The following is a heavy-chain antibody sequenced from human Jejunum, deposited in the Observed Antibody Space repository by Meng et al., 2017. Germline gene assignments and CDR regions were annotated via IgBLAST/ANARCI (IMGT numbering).Heavy chain of an antibody. Sequence: QRQESGPGLVKPSGTLSLTGAVSCGSISNNNWWSWVRQPPGKGLEWIGEISHTGRINYNPSLKSRVTMSLDKSKNQFSLDLTSVTGADTAVYYCARDLLDPNIAATGWFDPWGQGTLVTVSS. J-gene: IGHJ5*02. CDR2: ISHTGRI. CDR3: ARDLLDPNIAATGWFDP. CDR1: CGSISNNNW. D-gene: IGHD2/OR15-2a*01. V-gene: IGHV4-4*02.